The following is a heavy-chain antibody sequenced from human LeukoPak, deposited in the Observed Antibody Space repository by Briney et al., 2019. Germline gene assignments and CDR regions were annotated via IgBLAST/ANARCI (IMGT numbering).Heavy chain of an antibody. CDR1: GFTFSSYA. D-gene: IGHD2-2*01. J-gene: IGHJ4*02. CDR3: ARRTSTSRNFDY. V-gene: IGHV3-23*01. CDR2: LTASGVRT. Sequence: PGGSLRLSCAVSGFTFSSYALSWVRQAPGKGLEWVSSLTASGVRTYYADFVKGRFTISRDNSKNTLYLQMNSLRAEDTAVYYCARRTSTSRNFDYWGQGTLVTVSS.